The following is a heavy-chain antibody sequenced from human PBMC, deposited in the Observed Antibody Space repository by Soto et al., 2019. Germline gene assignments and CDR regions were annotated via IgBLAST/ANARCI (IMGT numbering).Heavy chain of an antibody. Sequence: QVQLVQSGAEVKKPGASVKVSCKASGYTFTGYYMHWVRQAPGQGLEGMGWINPNSGGTNYAQKCQGWVTMTRDTSISTAYMELSRLRSDDTAVYYCARDPHHIVVVPAGMPDDAFDILGQGTMVTVSS. J-gene: IGHJ3*02. V-gene: IGHV1-2*04. CDR1: GYTFTGYY. CDR3: ARDPHHIVVVPAGMPDDAFDI. D-gene: IGHD2-2*01. CDR2: INPNSGGT.